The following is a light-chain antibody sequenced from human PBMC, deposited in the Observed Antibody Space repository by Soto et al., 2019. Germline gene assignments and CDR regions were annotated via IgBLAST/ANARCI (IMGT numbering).Light chain of an antibody. CDR2: DAS. CDR1: QSVSIY. CDR3: QQRSNWPQLT. V-gene: IGKV3-11*01. J-gene: IGKJ4*01. Sequence: EIVLTQSPATLSLSPGERATLSCRASQSVSIYLAWYHQKPGQAPRLLIYDASNRATGIPARFSGSGSGTDFTLTISSLEPEDCAVYYCQQRSNWPQLTFGGGTKVEIK.